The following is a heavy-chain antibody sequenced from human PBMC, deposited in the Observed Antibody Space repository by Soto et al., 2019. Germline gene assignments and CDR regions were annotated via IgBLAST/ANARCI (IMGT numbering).Heavy chain of an antibody. V-gene: IGHV3-74*01. CDR2: INSDGSST. D-gene: IGHD3-16*01. Sequence: GGSLTLSCAASGFTISSYWMHWVRQAPGKGLVWVSRINSDGSSTIYAGAVKGRFTTSRDNAQNTLYLQMDGLSVDDTAVYYWALLGVRDYWGQGTLVTVSS. J-gene: IGHJ4*02. CDR3: ALLGVRDY. CDR1: GFTISSYW.